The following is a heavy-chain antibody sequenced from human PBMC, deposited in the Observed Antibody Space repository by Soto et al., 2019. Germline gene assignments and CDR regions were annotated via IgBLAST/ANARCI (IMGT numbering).Heavy chain of an antibody. CDR1: GFTFSDHY. Sequence: GGSLRLSCAASGFTFSDHYMDWVRQAPGKGLEWVGRTRNKANSYTTEYAASVKGRFTISRDDSKNSLYLQMNSLKTENTAVYYCARSEWGCRGYDYWGQGTLVTVSS. D-gene: IGHD2-8*02. CDR2: TRNKANSYTT. V-gene: IGHV3-72*01. J-gene: IGHJ4*02. CDR3: ARSEWGCRGYDY.